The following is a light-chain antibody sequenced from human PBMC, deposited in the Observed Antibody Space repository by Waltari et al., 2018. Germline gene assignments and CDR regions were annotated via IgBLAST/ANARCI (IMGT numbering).Light chain of an antibody. CDR3: CSYAGSSTEV. Sequence: QSALTQPASVSGSPGQSITISCTGTSSDVGSYNLVSWYQQHPGQAPKLMIYEVSKRPSGVSNRVSGSKSGNTASLTISGLQAEDEADYYCCSYAGSSTEVFGGGTKLTVL. V-gene: IGLV2-23*02. J-gene: IGLJ2*01. CDR1: SSDVGSYNL. CDR2: EVS.